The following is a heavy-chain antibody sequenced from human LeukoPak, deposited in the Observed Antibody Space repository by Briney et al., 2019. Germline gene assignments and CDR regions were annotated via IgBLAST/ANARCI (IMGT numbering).Heavy chain of an antibody. Sequence: SETLSLTCTVSGGSISSSSSCWGWIRQPPGKGLEWIGSICYGGSTYHNPSLKSRLTMSVDTSKNQFSLRLSFVTAADTAVYYCAREKQGGSGSPPIDYWGQGTLVTVSS. D-gene: IGHD3-10*01. CDR1: GGSISSSSSC. CDR2: ICYGGST. CDR3: AREKQGGSGSPPIDY. V-gene: IGHV4-39*02. J-gene: IGHJ4*02.